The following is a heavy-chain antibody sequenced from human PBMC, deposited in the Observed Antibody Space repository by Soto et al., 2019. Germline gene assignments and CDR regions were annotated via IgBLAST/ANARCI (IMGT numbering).Heavy chain of an antibody. D-gene: IGHD3-9*01. V-gene: IGHV3-48*02. Sequence: GGSLVLSCAASVFTFSIYSMNWVRQAPGKGLEWVSYISSSSSTIYYADSVKGRFTISRDNAKNSLYLQMNSLRDEDTAVYYCARDRSDYDILTGLDYWGQGTLVTVSS. CDR3: ARDRSDYDILTGLDY. J-gene: IGHJ4*02. CDR2: ISSSSSTI. CDR1: VFTFSIYS.